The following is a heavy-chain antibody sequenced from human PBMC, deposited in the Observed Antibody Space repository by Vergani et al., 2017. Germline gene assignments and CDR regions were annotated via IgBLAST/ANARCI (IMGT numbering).Heavy chain of an antibody. D-gene: IGHD4-17*01. Sequence: QVQLVQSGAEVKKPGSSVKVSCKASGGTFSSYAISWVRQAPGQGLEWMEGIIPIFGTANYAQKFQGRVTITADKSTSTAYMELSSLRSEDTAVYYCAREEVDYGDSSDAFDIWGQGTMVTVSS. CDR3: AREEVDYGDSSDAFDI. CDR2: IIPIFGTA. CDR1: GGTFSSYA. V-gene: IGHV1-69*06. J-gene: IGHJ3*02.